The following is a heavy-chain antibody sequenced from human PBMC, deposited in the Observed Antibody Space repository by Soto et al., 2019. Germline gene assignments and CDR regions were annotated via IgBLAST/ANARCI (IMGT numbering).Heavy chain of an antibody. CDR3: ARKSSSSSWFDP. Sequence: SVKVSCKTSGYTCFIYGISCVLQAPGQGLEWMGWISGYNGNTNYAQKFQARVTMTADTSTRTAYMELRSLRSDDTAFYYCARKSSSSSWFDPWGQGTLVTVSS. J-gene: IGHJ5*02. CDR1: GYTCFIYG. CDR2: ISGYNGNT. V-gene: IGHV1-18*01. D-gene: IGHD6-6*01.